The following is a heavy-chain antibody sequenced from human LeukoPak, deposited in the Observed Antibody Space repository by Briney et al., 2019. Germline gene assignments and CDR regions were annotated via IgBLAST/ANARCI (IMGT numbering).Heavy chain of an antibody. CDR3: AKKGYYDGSGYYMYYFDH. Sequence: GGSLRLSCAASGFTFSSYSMNWVRQAPGKGLEWVSYISSGSSTIYYADFVKGRFTISRDNSKNTLYLQMNSLRAEDTAVYYCAKKGYYDGSGYYMYYFDHWGQGTLVTVSS. CDR2: ISSGSSTI. V-gene: IGHV3-48*01. CDR1: GFTFSSYS. D-gene: IGHD3-22*01. J-gene: IGHJ4*02.